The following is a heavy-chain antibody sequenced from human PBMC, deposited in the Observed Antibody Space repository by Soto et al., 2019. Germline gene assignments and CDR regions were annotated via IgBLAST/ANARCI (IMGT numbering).Heavy chain of an antibody. D-gene: IGHD6-25*01. CDR2: IYYSGST. J-gene: IGHJ4*02. CDR1: GGSISSGGYY. Sequence: SETLSLTCTVSGGSISSGGYYWSWIRQHPGKGLEWIGYIYYSGSTYYNPSLKSRVTISVDTSKNQFSLKLSSVTAADTAVYYCARALSGSKESFDYWGQGTLVTVSS. V-gene: IGHV4-31*03. CDR3: ARALSGSKESFDY.